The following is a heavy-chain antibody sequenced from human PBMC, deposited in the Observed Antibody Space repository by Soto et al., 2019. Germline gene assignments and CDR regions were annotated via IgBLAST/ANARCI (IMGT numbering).Heavy chain of an antibody. CDR1: GFTFSSYS. D-gene: IGHD3-22*01. CDR3: ARVIGYYDGSGYPDY. V-gene: IGHV3-21*05. J-gene: IGHJ4*02. Sequence: GGSLRLSCAASGFTFSSYSMNWVRQAPGKGLEWVSYIGSRSAYIYYADSVKGRFSISRDNAKNSLFLQMNSLRAEDTAVYYCARVIGYYDGSGYPDYWGQGTLVTVSS. CDR2: IGSRSAYI.